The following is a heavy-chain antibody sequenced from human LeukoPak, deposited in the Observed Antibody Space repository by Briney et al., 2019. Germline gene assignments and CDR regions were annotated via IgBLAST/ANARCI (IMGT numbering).Heavy chain of an antibody. CDR3: AGDGRQWLAQGCFDY. V-gene: IGHV3-30*04. Sequence: PGGSLRLSCAASGFTFSSYAMHWVRQAPGKGLEWVAVISYDGSNKYYADSVKGRFTISRDNSKNTLYLQMNSLRAEDTAVYYCAGDGRQWLAQGCFDYWGQGTLVTVSS. CDR1: GFTFSSYA. D-gene: IGHD6-19*01. CDR2: ISYDGSNK. J-gene: IGHJ4*02.